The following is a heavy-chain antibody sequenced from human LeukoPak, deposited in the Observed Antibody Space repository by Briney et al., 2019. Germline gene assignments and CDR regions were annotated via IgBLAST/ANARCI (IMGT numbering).Heavy chain of an antibody. CDR1: GFIFSSYG. V-gene: IGHV3-23*01. CDR3: ARDPYYYDSSGYLQYGYFDL. D-gene: IGHD3-22*01. J-gene: IGHJ2*01. CDR2: ISATGVNT. Sequence: GGSLRLSCAASGFIFSSYGMSWVRQAPGKGLEWVSAISATGVNTYYADSVKGRFTISRDNSKNTLYLQMSSLRAEDTAVYYCARDPYYYDSSGYLQYGYFDLWGRGTLVTVSS.